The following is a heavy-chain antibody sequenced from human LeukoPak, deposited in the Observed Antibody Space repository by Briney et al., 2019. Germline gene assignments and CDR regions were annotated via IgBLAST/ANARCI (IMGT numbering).Heavy chain of an antibody. D-gene: IGHD6-19*01. Sequence: ASVKVSCKASGYTFTSYYMHWVRQAPGQGLEWMGIINPSGGTTAYAQKFQGRVTMTRDTSTSTVYMELSSLRSEDTAVYYCARGLRGSRGWYGFDYWGKASLVTVCS. V-gene: IGHV1-46*01. J-gene: IGHJ4*02. CDR1: GYTFTSYY. CDR3: ARGLRGSRGWYGFDY. CDR2: INPSGGTT.